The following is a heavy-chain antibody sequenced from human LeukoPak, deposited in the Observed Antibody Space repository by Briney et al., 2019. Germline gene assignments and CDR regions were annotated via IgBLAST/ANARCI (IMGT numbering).Heavy chain of an antibody. V-gene: IGHV4-59*01. CDR3: ARAREDYYDSSGYRTGGRFDY. Sequence: PSETLSLTCTVSGGSISSYYWSWIRRPPGKGLEWIGYIYYSGSTNYNPSLKSRVTISVDTSKNQFSLKLSSVTAADTAVYYCARAREDYYDSSGYRTGGRFDYWGQGTLVTVSS. J-gene: IGHJ4*02. D-gene: IGHD3-22*01. CDR2: IYYSGST. CDR1: GGSISSYY.